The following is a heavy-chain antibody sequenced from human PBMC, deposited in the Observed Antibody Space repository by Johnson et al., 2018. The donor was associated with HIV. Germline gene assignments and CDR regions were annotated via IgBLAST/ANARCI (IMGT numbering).Heavy chain of an antibody. V-gene: IGHV3-30*04. Sequence: QVQLVESGGGVVQPGRSLKLSCAASEFTFSNYAMHWVRQAPGKGLEWVAVIWHDGSNKYYDDSVKGRFTISRDNSKNTLYLQMNSLRPEDTAVYYCARDGRDLVTRGSFDIWGQGTVVTVSS. D-gene: IGHD3-9*01. CDR2: IWHDGSNK. CDR1: EFTFSNYA. J-gene: IGHJ3*02. CDR3: ARDGRDLVTRGSFDI.